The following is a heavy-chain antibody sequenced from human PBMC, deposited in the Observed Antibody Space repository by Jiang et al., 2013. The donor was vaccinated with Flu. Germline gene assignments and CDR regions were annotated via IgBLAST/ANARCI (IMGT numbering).Heavy chain of an antibody. Sequence: SLTCAISGDSVSSNSATWNWIRQSPSRGLEWLGRTYYRAKWYTDYAVSMKGRITINPDTPTDQFSLHLNSVTPDDAAVYYCVAATFSSSAFDIWGQGTLVIVSS. D-gene: IGHD6-6*01. V-gene: IGHV6-1*01. J-gene: IGHJ3*02. CDR3: VAATFSSSAFDI. CDR1: GDSVSSNSAT. CDR2: TYYRAKWYT.